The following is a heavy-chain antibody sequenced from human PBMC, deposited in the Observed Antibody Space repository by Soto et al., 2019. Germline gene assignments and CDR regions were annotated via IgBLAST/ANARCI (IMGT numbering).Heavy chain of an antibody. CDR2: FFIGGNT. CDR1: GGSISSSTYY. CDR3: ERHSIWLLLSDY. J-gene: IGHJ4*02. V-gene: IGHV4-39*01. Sequence: PSETLSLTCTVSGGSISSSTYYWGWMRQPPGKGLEWIASFFIGGNTYYNPSLKSRVTISVDTSKNQFSLKLGSVTAADTAVYFCERHSIWLLLSDYWGQGTLVTVSS. D-gene: IGHD3-22*01.